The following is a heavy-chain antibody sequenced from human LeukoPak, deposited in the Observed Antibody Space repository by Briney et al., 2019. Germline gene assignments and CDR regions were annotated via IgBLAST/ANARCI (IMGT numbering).Heavy chain of an antibody. CDR1: GFTSSSYW. Sequence: PSGALPLSCARAGFTSSSYWMSWVRQAQGKERDWVSSILSSSCYIYYADSVKGGFNISRDNANNSLYLKMNSLRAEDTAVYYCARGPQSHQKGMDDWGQGTTVTVPS. V-gene: IGHV3-21*01. J-gene: IGHJ6*02. CDR2: ILSSSCYI. CDR3: ARGPQSHQKGMDD.